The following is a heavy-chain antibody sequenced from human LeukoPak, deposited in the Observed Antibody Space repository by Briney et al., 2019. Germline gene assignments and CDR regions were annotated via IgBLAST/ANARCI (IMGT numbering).Heavy chain of an antibody. D-gene: IGHD5-18*01. J-gene: IGHJ2*01. CDR3: ARWDTTMAPDWGPNYWYLDL. CDR2: VSRSSTYK. Sequence: KPGGSLRLSCAASGFIFTNYSMSWVRQAPGKGLEWVSSVSRSSTYKYHADSVKGRFTISRDNAKNSLYLQMNSLRAEDTAVYYCARWDTTMAPDWGPNYWYLDLWGRGTLVTVSS. V-gene: IGHV3-21*01. CDR1: GFIFTNYS.